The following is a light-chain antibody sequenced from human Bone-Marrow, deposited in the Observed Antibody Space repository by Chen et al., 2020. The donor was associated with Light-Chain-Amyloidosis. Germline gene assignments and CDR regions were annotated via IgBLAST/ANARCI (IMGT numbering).Light chain of an antibody. CDR2: GAS. CDR3: LQLHSYPFT. V-gene: IGKV1-9*01. J-gene: IGKJ3*01. Sequence: DIQVTQSPSLLSASVRDRLTMTCRASLAINTDLAWYQQKPGRAPKLLIYGASTLQSGVPSRFSGSGSGTEFTLTISSLQPEDFATYYCLQLHSYPFTFGPGTTVEIK. CDR1: LAINTD.